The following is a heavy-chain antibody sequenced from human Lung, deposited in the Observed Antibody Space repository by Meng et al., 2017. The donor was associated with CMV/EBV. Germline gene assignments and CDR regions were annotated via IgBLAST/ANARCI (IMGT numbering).Heavy chain of an antibody. V-gene: IGHV3-23*01. CDR2: ISGSGGST. CDR3: ARAPIPYYGMDV. J-gene: IGHJ6*02. CDR1: GFTFSSYA. Sequence: GGSLRLSCAASGFTFSSYAMSWVRQAPGKGLEWVSAISGSGGSTYYADSVKGRFTISRDNSKNTLYLQMNSLRAEDTAVYYCARAPIPYYGMDVWGQGTTVXVSS.